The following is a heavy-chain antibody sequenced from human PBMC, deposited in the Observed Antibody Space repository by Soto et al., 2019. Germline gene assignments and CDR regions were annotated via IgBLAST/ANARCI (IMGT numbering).Heavy chain of an antibody. CDR2: IYSGGST. CDR3: AREKPPVVPAAIDAFDI. V-gene: IGHV3-66*01. Sequence: GGSLRLSCAASGFTVSSNYMSWVRQAPGKGLEWVSVIYSGGSTYYADSVKGRFTISRDNSKNTLYLQMNSLRAEDTAVYYCAREKPPVVPAAIDAFDIWGQGTMVTVSS. J-gene: IGHJ3*02. D-gene: IGHD2-2*01. CDR1: GFTVSSNY.